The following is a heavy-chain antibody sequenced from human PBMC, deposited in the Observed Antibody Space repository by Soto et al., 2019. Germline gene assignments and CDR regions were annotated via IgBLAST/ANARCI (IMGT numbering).Heavy chain of an antibody. Sequence: LSLTCAVYGGSFSGYYWSWIRQPPGKGLEWIGEINHSGSTNYNPSLKSRVTISVDTSKNQFSLKMISVTAADTAVYYCARGYSSSWYDYYGMDVWGQGTMVTVSS. CDR2: INHSGST. V-gene: IGHV4-34*01. D-gene: IGHD6-13*01. CDR3: ARGYSSSWYDYYGMDV. CDR1: GGSFSGYY. J-gene: IGHJ6*02.